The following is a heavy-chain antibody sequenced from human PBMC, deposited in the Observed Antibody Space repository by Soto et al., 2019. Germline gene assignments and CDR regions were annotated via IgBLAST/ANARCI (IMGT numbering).Heavy chain of an antibody. CDR3: ATITYYYDSSGYYYPHNDYYYGMDV. V-gene: IGHV1-69*01. J-gene: IGHJ6*04. CDR1: GGTFSSYA. CDR2: IIPIFGTA. Sequence: QVQLVQSGAEVKKPGSSVKVSCKASGGTFSSYAISWVRQAPGQGLEWMGGIIPIFGTANYAQKFQGRVTITAAESTSIAYVERSSLRSEDTPVYYSATITYYYDSSGYYYPHNDYYYGMDVWGEGTTVTVSS. D-gene: IGHD3-22*01.